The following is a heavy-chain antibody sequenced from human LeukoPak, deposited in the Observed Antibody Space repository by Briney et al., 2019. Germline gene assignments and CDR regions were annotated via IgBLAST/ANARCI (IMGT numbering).Heavy chain of an antibody. J-gene: IGHJ4*02. CDR1: GFTFSSYW. D-gene: IGHD3-3*01. CDR2: IKQDGSEK. CDR3: ARGLHNYDFWSGYGDY. V-gene: IGHV3-7*01. Sequence: GGSLRLSCAASGFTFSSYWMSWVRQAPGKGLEWVANIKQDGSEKYYVDSLKGRFTISRDNAKNSLYLRMNSLRAEDTAVYYCARGLHNYDFWSGYGDYWGQGTLVTVSS.